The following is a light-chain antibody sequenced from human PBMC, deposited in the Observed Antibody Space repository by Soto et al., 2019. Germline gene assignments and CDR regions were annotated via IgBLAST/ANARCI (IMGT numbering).Light chain of an antibody. Sequence: EIVMTQSPATLSVSPGERATLSCRASQSVSSNLAWYRQKPGQAPRLLIYGASTRATGIPARFSGSGSGTEFTLTISSLQSEDLAVYYCQQYNNWPRTFGQGTKVDIK. CDR3: QQYNNWPRT. CDR1: QSVSSN. V-gene: IGKV3-15*01. CDR2: GAS. J-gene: IGKJ1*01.